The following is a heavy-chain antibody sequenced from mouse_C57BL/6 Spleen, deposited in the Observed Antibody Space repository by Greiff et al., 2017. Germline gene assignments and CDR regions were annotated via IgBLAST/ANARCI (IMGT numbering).Heavy chain of an antibody. Sequence: VQLQQSGAELVRPGASVKLSCTASGFNIKDDYMHWVKQRPEQGLEWIGWIDPENGDTEYASKFQGKATITADTSSNTAYLQLSSLTSEDTAVYYCTGYGKAYFDGWGQGTTLTVSS. CDR2: IDPENGDT. CDR1: GFNIKDDY. CDR3: TGYGKAYFDG. J-gene: IGHJ2*01. V-gene: IGHV14-4*01. D-gene: IGHD2-10*02.